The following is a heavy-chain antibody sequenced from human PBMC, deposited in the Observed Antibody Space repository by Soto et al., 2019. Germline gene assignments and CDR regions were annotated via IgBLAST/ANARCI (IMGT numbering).Heavy chain of an antibody. CDR3: ARGVGQHLADNWFDP. V-gene: IGHV4-30-4*01. CDR1: GGSISSGDYY. CDR2: IYYSGST. J-gene: IGHJ5*02. D-gene: IGHD6-13*01. Sequence: QVQLQESGPGLVKPSQTLSLTCTVSGGSISSGDYYWSWIRQPPGKGLEWIGYIYYSGSTYYNPSLKSRVTISVDTSKNQFSLKLSSVTAADTAVYYCARGVGQHLADNWFDPWGQGTLVTVSS.